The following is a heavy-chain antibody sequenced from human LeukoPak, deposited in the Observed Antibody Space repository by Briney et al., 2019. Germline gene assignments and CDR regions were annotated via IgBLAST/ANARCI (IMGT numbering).Heavy chain of an antibody. V-gene: IGHV4-31*03. D-gene: IGHD3-22*01. CDR2: IYYSGST. CDR3: ARMGMYDSSDYYFDY. J-gene: IGHJ4*02. Sequence: SETLSLTCTVSGGSISSGGYYWSWIRQYPGKGLEWIGYIYYSGSTYYNPSLKSRVTISVDTSKNQFSLKLSSVTAADTAVYYCARMGMYDSSDYYFDYWGQGTLVTVSS. CDR1: GGSISSGGYY.